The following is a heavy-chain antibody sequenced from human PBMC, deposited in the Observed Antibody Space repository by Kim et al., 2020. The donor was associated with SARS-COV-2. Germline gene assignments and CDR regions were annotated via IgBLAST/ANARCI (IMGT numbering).Heavy chain of an antibody. CDR1: GFTFDDYA. D-gene: IGHD3-10*01. CDR2: ISWNSGSI. Sequence: GGSLRLSCAASGFTFDDYAMHWVRQAPGKGLEWVSGISWNSGSIGYADSVKGRFTISRDNAKNSLYLQMNSLRAEDTALYYCAKEAKEWFGELLLDYWGQGTLVTVSS. J-gene: IGHJ4*02. V-gene: IGHV3-9*01. CDR3: AKEAKEWFGELLLDY.